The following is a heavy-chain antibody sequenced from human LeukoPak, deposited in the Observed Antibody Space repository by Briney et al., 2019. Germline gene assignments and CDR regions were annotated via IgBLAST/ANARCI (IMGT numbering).Heavy chain of an antibody. D-gene: IGHD2-15*01. CDR2: IYYSGST. Sequence: SETPSLTCAVYGGSISSYFWSWIRQPPGKGLEWIGYIYYSGSTNYNPSLKSRVTISVDTSKNQFSLKLSSVTAADTAVYYCAKGYCSGGGCYAYSFDYWGQGTLVTVSS. J-gene: IGHJ4*02. CDR3: AKGYCSGGGCYAYSFDY. V-gene: IGHV4-59*01. CDR1: GGSISSYF.